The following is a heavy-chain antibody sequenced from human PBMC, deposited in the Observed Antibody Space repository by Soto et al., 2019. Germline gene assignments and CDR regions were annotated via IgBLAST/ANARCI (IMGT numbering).Heavy chain of an antibody. D-gene: IGHD6-19*01. V-gene: IGHV4-34*01. Sequence: LETHPLTCTFYGGSCIGYYWSWIRQPPGKGLEWIGEINHSGSTNYNPSLKSRVTISVDTSKNQFSLKLSSVTAADTAVYYCARDMAGTGYFDYWGQGTLVTVSS. J-gene: IGHJ4*02. CDR3: ARDMAGTGYFDY. CDR2: INHSGST. CDR1: GGSCIGYY.